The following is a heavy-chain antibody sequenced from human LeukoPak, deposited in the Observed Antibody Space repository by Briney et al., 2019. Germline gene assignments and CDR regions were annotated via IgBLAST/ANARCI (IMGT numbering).Heavy chain of an antibody. J-gene: IGHJ6*02. CDR2: ISSSGSTI. V-gene: IGHV3-11*01. D-gene: IGHD2-15*01. Sequence: GGSLRLSCAASGFTFSDYYMSWIRQAPGKGLEWVSYISSSGSTIYYADSVKGRFTSSRDNAKNTLYLQMNSLRAEDTAEYYCARDSVVVVAATYYYYGMDVWGQGTTVAVSS. CDR3: ARDSVVVVAATYYYYGMDV. CDR1: GFTFSDYY.